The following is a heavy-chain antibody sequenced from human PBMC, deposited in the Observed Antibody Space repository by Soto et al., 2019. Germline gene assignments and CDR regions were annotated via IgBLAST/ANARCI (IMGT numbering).Heavy chain of an antibody. Sequence: GGSLRLSCAASGFTFSSYWMSWVRQAPGKGLEWVANIKQDGSEKYYVDSVKGRFTISRDNAKNSLYLQMNSLRAEDTAVYYCARVLRTVTIDHNWFDPWGQGTLVTVSS. D-gene: IGHD4-17*01. CDR3: ARVLRTVTIDHNWFDP. CDR1: GFTFSSYW. CDR2: IKQDGSEK. V-gene: IGHV3-7*01. J-gene: IGHJ5*02.